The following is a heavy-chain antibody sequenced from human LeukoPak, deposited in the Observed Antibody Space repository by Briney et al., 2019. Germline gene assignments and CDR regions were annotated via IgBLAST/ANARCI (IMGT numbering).Heavy chain of an antibody. CDR1: GGSFSGYY. CDR3: ARPSYDSSGYYPSYFDY. Sequence: PSETLSLTCAVYGGSFSGYYWSWIRRPPGKGLEWIGEINHSGSTNYNPSLKSRVTISVDTSKNQFSLKLSSVTAADTAVYYCARPSYDSSGYYPSYFDYWGQGTLVTVSS. D-gene: IGHD3-22*01. V-gene: IGHV4-34*01. J-gene: IGHJ4*02. CDR2: INHSGST.